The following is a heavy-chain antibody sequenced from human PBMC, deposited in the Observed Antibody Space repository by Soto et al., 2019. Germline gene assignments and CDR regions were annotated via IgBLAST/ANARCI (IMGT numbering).Heavy chain of an antibody. J-gene: IGHJ3*02. Sequence: PSETLSLTCTVSGGSISSSRYYWGWIRHPPGKGLEWIGSIYYSGSTYYNPSLKSRVAISVDTSKNQFSLKLSSVTAADTAVYYCARPTPPYGDYDAFAIWAQRTIVIGSS. CDR3: ARPTPPYGDYDAFAI. CDR1: GGSISSSRYY. V-gene: IGHV4-39*01. D-gene: IGHD4-17*01. CDR2: IYYSGST.